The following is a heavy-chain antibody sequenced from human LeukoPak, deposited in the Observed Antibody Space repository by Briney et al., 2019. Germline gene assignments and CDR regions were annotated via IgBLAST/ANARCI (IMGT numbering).Heavy chain of an antibody. CDR1: GFTFSSYA. J-gene: IGHJ5*01. Sequence: GGSLRLSCAASGFTFSSYAMSWIRQVPAKGLEWVSAISTTTYYADFVEGRFTISTDNSKNTLYLQMNSLRAEDTAVYYCAKPIGPRYGDYHNSCFDSWGQGTLVTVSS. V-gene: IGHV3-23*01. CDR3: AKPIGPRYGDYHNSCFDS. D-gene: IGHD4-17*01. CDR2: ISTTT.